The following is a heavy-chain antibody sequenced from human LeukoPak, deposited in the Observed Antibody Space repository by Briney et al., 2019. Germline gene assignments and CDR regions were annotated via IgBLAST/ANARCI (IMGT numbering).Heavy chain of an antibody. D-gene: IGHD5-18*01. CDR1: GGSFSGYY. V-gene: IGHV4-34*01. CDR2: INHSGST. CDR3: ARHPVDTATVTPWFDP. J-gene: IGHJ5*02. Sequence: SETLSLTCAVYGGSFSGYYWSWIRQPPGKGLEWIGEINHSGSTNYNPSLKSRVTISVDTSKNQFSLKLSSVTAADTAVYYCARHPVDTATVTPWFDPWGQGTLVTVSS.